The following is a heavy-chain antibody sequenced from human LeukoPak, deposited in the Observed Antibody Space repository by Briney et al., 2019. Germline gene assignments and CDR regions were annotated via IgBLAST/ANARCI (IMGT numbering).Heavy chain of an antibody. CDR3: ARGSRVSEGRKGYYFDY. D-gene: IGHD2-15*01. CDR2: IYYSGST. CDR1: GGSISSYY. J-gene: IGHJ4*02. Sequence: SETLSLTCTVSGGSISSYYWSWIRQPPGKGLEWIGYIYYSGSTNYNPSLKSRVTISVDTSKNQFSLKLSSVTAADTAVYYCARGSRVSEGRKGYYFDYWGQGTLVTVSS. V-gene: IGHV4-59*01.